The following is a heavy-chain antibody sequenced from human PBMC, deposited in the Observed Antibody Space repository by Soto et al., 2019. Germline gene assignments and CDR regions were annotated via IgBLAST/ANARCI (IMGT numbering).Heavy chain of an antibody. CDR1: GYTFTSYA. V-gene: IGHV1-3*01. Sequence: QVQVVQSGAEVKKPGASVKVSCKASGYTFTSYAIHWVRQAPGQRLGWMGWINAGNGNTKYSQKFQGRVTITRDTSASTAYMDLSSLRSEDTAVYYCARGDYYDIHDYWGQGTLVTVSS. D-gene: IGHD3-22*01. CDR2: INAGNGNT. CDR3: ARGDYYDIHDY. J-gene: IGHJ4*02.